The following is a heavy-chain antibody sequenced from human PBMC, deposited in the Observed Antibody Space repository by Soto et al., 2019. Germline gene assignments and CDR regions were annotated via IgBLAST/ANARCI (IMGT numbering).Heavy chain of an antibody. D-gene: IGHD2-2*01. Sequence: ASVKVSCKVSGYTLTELSMHWVRQAPGKGLEWMGGFDPEDGETIYAQKFQGRVTMTEDTSTDTAYMELSSLRSEDTAVYYCATDLLVPARTDYWGQGTLVTVSS. CDR2: FDPEDGET. V-gene: IGHV1-24*01. CDR3: ATDLLVPARTDY. CDR1: GYTLTELS. J-gene: IGHJ4*02.